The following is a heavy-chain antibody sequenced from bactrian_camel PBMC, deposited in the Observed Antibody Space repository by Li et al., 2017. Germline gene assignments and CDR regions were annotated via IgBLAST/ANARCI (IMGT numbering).Heavy chain of an antibody. Sequence: HVQLVESGGGSVQAGGSLRLSCQATRSAYSNCMAWFRQAPGKEREGVASIYSGGGVPYYAADSAKGRFTISRDNAKNTLYLQMNSLKPEDGGMYYCTADPSVMGWLTHPKYWGQGTQVTVS. CDR1: RSAYSNC. D-gene: IGHD5*01. CDR2: IYSGGGVP. V-gene: IGHV3S6*01. CDR3: TADPSVMGWLTHPKY. J-gene: IGHJ4*01.